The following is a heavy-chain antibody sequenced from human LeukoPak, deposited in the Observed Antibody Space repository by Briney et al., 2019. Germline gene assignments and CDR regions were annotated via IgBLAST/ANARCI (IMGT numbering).Heavy chain of an antibody. CDR2: ISAYNDNT. CDR1: GYTFTSYG. D-gene: IGHD3-9*01. Sequence: GASVKVSCKASGYTFTSYGISWVRQAPGQGLEWMGWISAYNDNTNNAQKLQGRITMTTDTSTSTAYMELRNLRSDDTAVYYCARDKELYYDILTGYSSFDYWGQGTLVTVSS. J-gene: IGHJ4*02. CDR3: ARDKELYYDILTGYSSFDY. V-gene: IGHV1-18*01.